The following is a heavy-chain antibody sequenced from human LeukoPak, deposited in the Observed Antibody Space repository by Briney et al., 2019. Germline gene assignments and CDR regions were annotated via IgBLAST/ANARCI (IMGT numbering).Heavy chain of an antibody. CDR1: GYSFTSYW. Sequence: GESLKISGKGSGYSFTSYWIGWLRQMPGKGLEWLGLITPGDSDTRYRPSLQAQVTTSADKSISTANLQWSSLKASDTAMYYCARRIGRGWYDYWGQGTLVTVSS. CDR3: ARRIGRGWYDY. J-gene: IGHJ4*02. V-gene: IGHV5-51*01. CDR2: ITPGDSDT. D-gene: IGHD6-19*01.